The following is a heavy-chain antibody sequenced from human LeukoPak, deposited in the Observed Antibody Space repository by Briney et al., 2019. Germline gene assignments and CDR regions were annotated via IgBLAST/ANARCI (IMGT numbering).Heavy chain of an antibody. CDR1: GFTFSSYA. D-gene: IGHD6-19*01. Sequence: GGSLRLSCAASGFTFSSYAMHWVRQAPGKGLEWVAVISYDGSNKYYADSVKGRFTISRDNSKNTLFLQMNSLRAEDTAVYYCAKDQTVAVAGPFDNWGQGTLVTVSS. J-gene: IGHJ4*02. V-gene: IGHV3-30-3*01. CDR2: ISYDGSNK. CDR3: AKDQTVAVAGPFDN.